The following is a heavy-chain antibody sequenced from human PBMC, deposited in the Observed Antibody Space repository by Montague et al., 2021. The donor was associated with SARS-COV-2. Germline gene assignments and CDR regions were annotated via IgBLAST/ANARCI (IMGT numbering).Heavy chain of an antibody. J-gene: IGHJ6*02. CDR3: ARGPVDDNCSGGSCYSRYYYGMGV. V-gene: IGHV4-34*01. CDR1: GGSFSGYY. D-gene: IGHD2-15*01. Sequence: SETLSLTCAVYGGSFSGYYWSWIRQPRGKGLEWIGEINHSGSTNYNPSLKSRVTISVDTSKNQFSLKLSSVTAADTAVYYCARGPVDDNCSGGSCYSRYYYGMGVLDQGTTVTVSS. CDR2: INHSGST.